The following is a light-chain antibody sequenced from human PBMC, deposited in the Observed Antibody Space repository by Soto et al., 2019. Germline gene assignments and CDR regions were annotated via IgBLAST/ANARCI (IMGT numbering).Light chain of an antibody. CDR1: RSITTW. CDR2: KAS. CDR3: QQSYNTPLT. V-gene: IGKV1-5*03. J-gene: IGKJ1*01. Sequence: DIKMTQSPSTLSASEGDSVTSXXRASRSITTWLAWYQQKPGRAPTIXVYKASTLATGVPSRFRGGASGTDFTLTISSLQLDDFATYYCQQSYNTPLTFGQGTKVDIK.